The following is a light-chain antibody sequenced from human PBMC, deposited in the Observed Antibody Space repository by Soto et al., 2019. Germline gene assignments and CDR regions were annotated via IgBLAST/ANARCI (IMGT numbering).Light chain of an antibody. CDR2: EVT. CDR1: SSDVGGYNY. V-gene: IGLV2-8*01. CDR3: SSYAGSKNLV. Sequence: QSVLTQPPSASGSPRQSVTISCTGTSSDVGGYNYVSWYQQHPGKAPKLMIYEVTKRPSGVPDRFSGSKSGNTASLTVSGLQAEDEADYYCSSYAGSKNLVFGGGTKLTVL. J-gene: IGLJ2*01.